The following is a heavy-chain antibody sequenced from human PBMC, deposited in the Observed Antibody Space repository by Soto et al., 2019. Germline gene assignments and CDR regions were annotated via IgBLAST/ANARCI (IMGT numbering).Heavy chain of an antibody. CDR2: MNPNSGNT. CDR3: ARFHTHYSKGHYYYGMDV. D-gene: IGHD4-4*01. CDR1: GYTFTSYD. V-gene: IGHV1-8*01. Sequence: QVQLVQSGAEVKKPGASVKVSCKASGYTFTSYDINWVRQATGQGLEWMGWMNPNSGNTGDAQKFQGRVTMTRNTSISTAYMELSSLRSEDTAVYYCARFHTHYSKGHYYYGMDVWGQGTTVTVSS. J-gene: IGHJ6*02.